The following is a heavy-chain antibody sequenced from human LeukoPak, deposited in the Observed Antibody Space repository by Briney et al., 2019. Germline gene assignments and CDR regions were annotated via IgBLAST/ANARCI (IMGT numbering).Heavy chain of an antibody. CDR2: ISTSSTYS. CDR3: ARDKRRSLGIGFDY. J-gene: IGHJ4*02. D-gene: IGHD7-27*01. CDR1: GFTFSDYY. V-gene: IGHV3-11*06. Sequence: GGSLGLSCAASGFTFSDYYMSWIRQAPGKGLEWVSYISTSSTYSDYADSVKGRFTISRDNAKNSLYLQMNSLEAEDTAVYYCARDKRRSLGIGFDYWGQGTLVTVSS.